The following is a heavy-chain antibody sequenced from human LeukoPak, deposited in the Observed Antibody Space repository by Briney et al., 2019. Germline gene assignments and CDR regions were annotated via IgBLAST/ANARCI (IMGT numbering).Heavy chain of an antibody. J-gene: IGHJ6*03. D-gene: IGHD3-10*01. CDR2: ISAYNGNT. Sequence: ASVKVSCKASGYTFTSYGISWLRQAPGQGLEWVGWISAYNGNTNYAQKLQGRVTMTTDTSTSTAYMELSRLRSDDTAVYYCARTEFYYYYYMDVWGKGTTVTVSS. CDR1: GYTFTSYG. V-gene: IGHV1-18*01. CDR3: ARTEFYYYYYMDV.